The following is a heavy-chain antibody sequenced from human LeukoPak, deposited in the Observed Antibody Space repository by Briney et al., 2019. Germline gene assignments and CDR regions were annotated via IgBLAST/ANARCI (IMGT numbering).Heavy chain of an antibody. CDR1: GVAVSGYW. V-gene: IGHV3-74*01. CDR2: INSDGSST. CDR3: AKGGTYRDYFDY. J-gene: IGHJ4*02. D-gene: IGHD3-16*01. Sequence: GGSLRLSCAAFGVAVSGYWMNWVRQAPGKGLVWVARINSDGSSTSHADSVKGRFTISRDNSKNTLYLQMNSLRAEDTAVYYCAKGGTYRDYFDYWGQGTLVTVSS.